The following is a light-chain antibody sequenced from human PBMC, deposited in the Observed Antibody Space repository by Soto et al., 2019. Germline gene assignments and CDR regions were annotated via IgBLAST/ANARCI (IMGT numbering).Light chain of an antibody. CDR3: QQSETSPWT. CDR2: DTS. CDR1: QSLSNNY. V-gene: IGKV3-20*01. J-gene: IGKJ1*01. Sequence: EIVLTQSPGTLSLSPGERATLSCRASQSLSNNYLAWYQQKPGQAPRPLISDTSRRATGIPDRFSGSGSGTDFTLIISRLEPEDFAVYYCQQSETSPWTFGQGTKV.